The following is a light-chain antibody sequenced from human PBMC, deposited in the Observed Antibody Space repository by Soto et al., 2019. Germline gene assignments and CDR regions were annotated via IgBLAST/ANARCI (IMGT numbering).Light chain of an antibody. Sequence: QSVLKQPPSVSGAPGQRVTISCTGSSSNFGAGYDVHWYQQLPGTAPKLLIYGNSNRPSGVPDRFSGSKSGTSASLAITGLQAEDEADYYCQSYDSSLSGYVFGTGTKVTVL. CDR3: QSYDSSLSGYV. CDR2: GNS. J-gene: IGLJ1*01. V-gene: IGLV1-40*01. CDR1: SSNFGAGYD.